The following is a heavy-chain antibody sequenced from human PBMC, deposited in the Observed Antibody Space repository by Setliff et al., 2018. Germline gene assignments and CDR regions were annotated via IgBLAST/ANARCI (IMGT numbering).Heavy chain of an antibody. D-gene: IGHD3-16*01. CDR1: GGSIGPHY. J-gene: IGHJ4*02. V-gene: IGHV4-59*08. CDR2: IFYSDTA. CDR3: AIGGGYCDFFDCFPFDN. Sequence: PSETLSLTCTVSGGSIGPHYWSWIRQAPGKGLEWIGHIFYSDTAKYNPSLESRVTISLDSSKNQFSLRLSSVTAADAAVYYCAIGGGYCDFFDCFPFDNWGQGFLVTVSS.